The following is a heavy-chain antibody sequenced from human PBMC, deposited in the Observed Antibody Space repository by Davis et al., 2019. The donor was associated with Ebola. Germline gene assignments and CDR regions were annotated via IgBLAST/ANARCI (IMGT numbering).Heavy chain of an antibody. J-gene: IGHJ4*02. Sequence: SVHVSRLASRYTFTRYYLHWVRHAPGQGLEWMGWMNPNSGGTNYAQKFQGRVTMTTDTSISTAYMDLSSRRSDDTAVYYCASWRRTVRGFDYWGQGTLVSVSS. V-gene: IGHV1-2*02. D-gene: IGHD1-1*01. CDR2: MNPNSGGT. CDR1: RYTFTRYY. CDR3: ASWRRTVRGFDY.